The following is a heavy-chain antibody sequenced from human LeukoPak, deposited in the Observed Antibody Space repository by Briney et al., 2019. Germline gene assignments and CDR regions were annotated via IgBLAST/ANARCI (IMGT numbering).Heavy chain of an antibody. CDR1: GGSFSGYY. D-gene: IGHD5-18*01. V-gene: IGHV4-34*01. CDR2: INHSGST. CDR3: ARGDVDTAMVTLFV. J-gene: IGHJ4*02. Sequence: PSETLSLTCAVYGGSFSGYYWSWIRQPPGKGLEWIGEINHSGSTNYNPSLKSRVTISVDTSKNQFPLKLSSVTAADTAVYYCARGDVDTAMVTLFVWGQGTLVTVSS.